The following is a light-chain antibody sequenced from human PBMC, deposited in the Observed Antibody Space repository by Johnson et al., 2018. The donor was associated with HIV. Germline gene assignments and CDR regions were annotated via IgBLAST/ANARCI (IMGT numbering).Light chain of an antibody. V-gene: IGLV1-51*01. CDR2: DNN. CDR3: GTWDTSLGAQYV. Sequence: QPVLTQPPSVSAAPRQRVTISCSGNSSNMGNNYVSWYQQLPGTAPKLLIYDNNKRPSGIPYRFSGSKSGTSATLGITGLQTGAEADYYCGTWDTSLGAQYVFGSGTKVTVL. J-gene: IGLJ1*01. CDR1: SSNMGNNY.